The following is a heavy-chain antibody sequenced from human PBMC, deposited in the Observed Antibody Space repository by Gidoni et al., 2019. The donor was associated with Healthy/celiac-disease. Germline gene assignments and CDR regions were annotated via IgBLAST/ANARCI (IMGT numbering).Heavy chain of an antibody. CDR3: AHRDTAMTGYGMDV. CDR2: IYWDDDK. D-gene: IGHD5-18*01. J-gene: IGHJ6*02. V-gene: IGHV2-5*02. Sequence: QITLKESGPTLVKPTQTLTLTCTFSGFSLSTSGVGVGWIRQPPGKALEWLALIYWDDDKRYSPSLKSRLTITKDTYKNQVVLTMTNMDPVDTATYYCAHRDTAMTGYGMDVWGQGTTVTVSS. CDR1: GFSLSTSGVG.